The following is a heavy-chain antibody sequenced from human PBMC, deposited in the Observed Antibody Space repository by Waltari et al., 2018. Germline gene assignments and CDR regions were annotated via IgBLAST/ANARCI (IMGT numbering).Heavy chain of an antibody. CDR2: IFPRDSDT. CDR3: GRPYCSSASCYAYDAFDI. V-gene: IGHV5-51*01. Sequence: EVQLVQSGAEVKKPGESLKISCKASGYNFPDYWIGWMRQPPGKDLEWMGIIFPRDSDTRYSPSFQGQVTISADNSISTAYLQWSSLKASDTALYYCGRPYCSSASCYAYDAFDIWGQGTMVTVSS. J-gene: IGHJ3*02. CDR1: GYNFPDYW. D-gene: IGHD2-2*01.